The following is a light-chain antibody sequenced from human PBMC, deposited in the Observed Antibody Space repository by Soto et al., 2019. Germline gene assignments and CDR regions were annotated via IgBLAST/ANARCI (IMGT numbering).Light chain of an antibody. V-gene: IGLV1-44*01. CDR3: AAWDDSLRAVV. Sequence: QSVLTQSPSASVTPGQRVIISCSGSRSNIGTYAVNWYQQLPGTAPTLLIFRNHQRPSGVPDRFSGSKSGTSASLAISGPQSEDEADYYCAAWDDSLRAVVFGGGTKLTVL. J-gene: IGLJ2*01. CDR2: RNH. CDR1: RSNIGTYA.